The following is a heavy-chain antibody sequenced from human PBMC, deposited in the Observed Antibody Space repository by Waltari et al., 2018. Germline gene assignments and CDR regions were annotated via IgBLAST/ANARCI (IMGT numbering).Heavy chain of an antibody. CDR2: IYSSGSS. CDR1: GASISGSRYY. V-gene: IGHV4-39*07. CDR3: ARAAPGYCSASNCGWFDP. Sequence: QLQLQESGPGLVKPSETLSLTCTVSGASISGSRYYWGWTRQSPGKGLEWIGNIYSSGSSSYSPSLRSRVTISLDTSKNQFSLRLNSLTAADTAVYYCARAAPGYCSASNCGWFDPWGQGTLVTVSS. J-gene: IGHJ5*02. D-gene: IGHD2-15*01.